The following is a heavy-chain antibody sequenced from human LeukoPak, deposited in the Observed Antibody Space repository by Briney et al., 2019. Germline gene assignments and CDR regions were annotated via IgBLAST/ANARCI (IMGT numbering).Heavy chain of an antibody. Sequence: QPGRSLRLSCVASGFTFSTYVMRWVRQAPGKGLEWVSTISVNGNTYYTGSVKGRFTISRDNSKNTLYLQLNSLRAEDTAVYYCARRVATVDPLNAYFDYWGQGALVTVSS. CDR2: ISVNGNT. J-gene: IGHJ4*02. CDR3: ARRVATVDPLNAYFDY. CDR1: GFTFSTYV. V-gene: IGHV3-23*01. D-gene: IGHD5-12*01.